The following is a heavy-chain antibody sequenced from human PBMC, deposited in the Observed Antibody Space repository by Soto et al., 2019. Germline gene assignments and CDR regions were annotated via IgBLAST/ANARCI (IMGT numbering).Heavy chain of an antibody. CDR1: GLTFSSHV. J-gene: IGHJ3*02. CDR2: ISGRGDST. CDR3: ARRPDALDI. D-gene: IGHD1-1*01. V-gene: IGHV3-23*01. Sequence: EVQLLESGGGLVQPGGSLRLSCSASGLTFSSHVMSWVRQAPGKGLEWVSDISGRGDSTYYADSVKGRFNISRDNSKYTLYMQMSSLRAEDTAVDYCARRPDALDIWGQGTMVTVSS.